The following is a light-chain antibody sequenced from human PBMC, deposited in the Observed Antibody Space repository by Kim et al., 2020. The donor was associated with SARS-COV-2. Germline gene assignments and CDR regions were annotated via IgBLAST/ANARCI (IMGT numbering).Light chain of an antibody. CDR2: QDN. V-gene: IGLV3-1*01. CDR1: KLGDKY. J-gene: IGLJ2*01. Sequence: SYELTQPPSVSVSPGQTATITCSGDKLGDKYACWYQQKPGQSPLLVIYQDNKRPSGIPERFSGSNSGNTATLTISGTQPMDEADYYCQAWDTSTVVFGGG. CDR3: QAWDTSTVV.